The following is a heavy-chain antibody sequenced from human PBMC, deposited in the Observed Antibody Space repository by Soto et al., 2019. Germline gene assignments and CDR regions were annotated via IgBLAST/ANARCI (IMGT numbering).Heavy chain of an antibody. V-gene: IGHV1-18*01. D-gene: IGHD3-9*01. CDR3: ARDLVYYDILTGHNWFDP. J-gene: IGHJ5*02. CDR1: GYTFTSYG. CDR2: ISAYNGNT. Sequence: QVPLVQSGAEVKKPGASVKVSCKASGYTFTSYGISWVRQAPGQGLEWMGWISAYNGNTNYAQKLQGRVTMTTDTSTSTAYMELRSLRSDDTAVYYCARDLVYYDILTGHNWFDPWGQGTLVTVSS.